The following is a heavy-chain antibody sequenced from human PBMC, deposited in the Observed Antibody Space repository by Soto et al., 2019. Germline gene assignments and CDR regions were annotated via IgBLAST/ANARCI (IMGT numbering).Heavy chain of an antibody. CDR3: AIDQANSYGYSYYYYGMDV. D-gene: IGHD5-18*01. V-gene: IGHV4-59*01. Sequence: SETLSLTCTVSGGSISSYYWSWIRQPPGKGLEWIGYIYYSGSTNYNPSLKSRVTISVDTSKNQFSLKLSSVTAADTAVYYCAIDQANSYGYSYYYYGMDVWGQGTTVTV. CDR2: IYYSGST. J-gene: IGHJ6*02. CDR1: GGSISSYY.